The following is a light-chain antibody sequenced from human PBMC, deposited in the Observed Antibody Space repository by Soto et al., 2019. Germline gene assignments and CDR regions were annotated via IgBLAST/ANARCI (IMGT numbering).Light chain of an antibody. J-gene: IGLJ1*01. CDR1: SANIGAGYD. V-gene: IGLV1-40*01. Sequence: QSVLTQPPSVSGSPGQSVSISCTGGSANIGAGYDVHWYQQLPGTAPKLLIYGNSNRPSGVPDRFSGSKSGTSASLAITGLQAEDEADYYCQSYDSSLSGWVFGTGTKVTVL. CDR3: QSYDSSLSGWV. CDR2: GNS.